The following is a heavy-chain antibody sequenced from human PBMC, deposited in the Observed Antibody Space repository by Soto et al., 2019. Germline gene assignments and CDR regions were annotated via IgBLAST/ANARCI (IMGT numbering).Heavy chain of an antibody. D-gene: IGHD6-6*01. CDR1: GGSFSGYY. J-gene: IGHJ6*02. CDR3: ASRSQQLGKRGYYYGLDV. CDR2: INHSGST. V-gene: IGHV4-34*01. Sequence: PSETLSLTCAVYGGSFSGYYWSWIRQPPGKGLEWIGEINHSGSTNYNPSLKSRVTISVDTSKNQFSLKLSSVTAADTAVYYCASRSQQLGKRGYYYGLDVWGQGTTVT.